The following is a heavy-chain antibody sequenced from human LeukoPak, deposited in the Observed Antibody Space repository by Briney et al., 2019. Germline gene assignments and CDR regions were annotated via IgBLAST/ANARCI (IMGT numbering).Heavy chain of an antibody. V-gene: IGHV1-8*03. CDR3: ARSGSYSDWFDP. J-gene: IGHJ5*02. Sequence: ASVKVSCKASGGTFSSYAISWVRQAPGQGLEWMGWMNPNSGNTGYAQKFQGRVTITRNTSISTAYMELSSLRSEDTAVYYCARSGSYSDWFDPWGQGTLVTVSS. CDR2: MNPNSGNT. CDR1: GGTFSSYA. D-gene: IGHD1-26*01.